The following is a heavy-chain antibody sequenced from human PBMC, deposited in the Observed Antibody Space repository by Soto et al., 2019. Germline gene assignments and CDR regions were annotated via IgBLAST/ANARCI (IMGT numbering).Heavy chain of an antibody. J-gene: IGHJ4*02. CDR1: GFSFSVYT. Sequence: PGGSLRLSCAASGFSFSVYTMNWVRQAPGKGLEWVSSISSSSSYIYYADSLKGRFTISRDNAKNSVYLQMNSLRAEDTAVYYCARGIAARTPPDNWGQGTLVTSPQ. V-gene: IGHV3-21*06. CDR3: ARGIAARTPPDN. D-gene: IGHD6-6*01. CDR2: ISSSSSYI.